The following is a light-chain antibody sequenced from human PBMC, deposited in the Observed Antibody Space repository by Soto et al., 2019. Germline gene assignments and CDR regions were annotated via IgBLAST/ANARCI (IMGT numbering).Light chain of an antibody. CDR2: YVS. V-gene: IGLV2-14*03. CDR3: SSYTSINSYV. J-gene: IGLJ1*01. CDR1: SSDVGGYNY. Sequence: LTQPASVSGSPGQSITISCTGTSSDVGGYNYVSWYQQHPGKAPKLMIYYVSHRPSGVSNRFSGSKSGNTASLTISGLQAEDEADYYCSSYTSINSYVFGTGTKVTVL.